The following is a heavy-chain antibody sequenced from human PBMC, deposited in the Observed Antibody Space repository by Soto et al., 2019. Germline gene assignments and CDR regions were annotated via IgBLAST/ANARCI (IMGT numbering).Heavy chain of an antibody. D-gene: IGHD3-10*01. Sequence: SETLSHTYSVHGWSFSGYDWSWIRKPPGKGLEWIGEINHSGSTNYNPSLKSRVTISVDTSKNQFSLKLSSVTAADTAVYYCASTYYYGSGSFGAVFDSWGQGTMVTVSS. CDR1: GWSFSGYD. V-gene: IGHV4-34*01. J-gene: IGHJ3*02. CDR3: ASTYYYGSGSFGAVFDS. CDR2: INHSGST.